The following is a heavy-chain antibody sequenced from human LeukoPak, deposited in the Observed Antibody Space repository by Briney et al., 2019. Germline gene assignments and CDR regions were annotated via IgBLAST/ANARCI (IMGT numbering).Heavy chain of an antibody. CDR3: AKDRVHYSGYDYFDP. CDR1: GFTFSSHG. Sequence: GGSLRLSCAASGFTFSSHGMHWVRQAPGKGLEWVAFIRYDGSDKNYADSVKGRFTISRDNSKNTLYLQMNSLRAEDTAVYYCAKDRVHYSGYDYFDPWGQGTLVTVSS. CDR2: IRYDGSDK. J-gene: IGHJ5*02. D-gene: IGHD5-12*01. V-gene: IGHV3-30*02.